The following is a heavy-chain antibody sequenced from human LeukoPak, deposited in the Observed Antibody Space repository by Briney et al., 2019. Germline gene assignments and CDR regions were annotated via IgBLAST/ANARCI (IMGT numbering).Heavy chain of an antibody. J-gene: IGHJ4*02. CDR1: GESFSGYY. D-gene: IGHD1-26*01. V-gene: IGHV4-34*01. Sequence: SETLSLTCAVYGESFSGYYWSWIRQPPGKGLEWIGSIYYSGSTYYNPSLKSRVTISVDTSKNQFSLKLSSVTAADTAVYYCASLTYSGSYYRDYWGQGTLVTVSS. CDR2: IYYSGST. CDR3: ASLTYSGSYYRDY.